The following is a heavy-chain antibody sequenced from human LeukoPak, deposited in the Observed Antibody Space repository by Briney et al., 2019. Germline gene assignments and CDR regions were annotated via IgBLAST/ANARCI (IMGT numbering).Heavy chain of an antibody. Sequence: PGGSLRLSCAASGFTFSTYAMNWVRQAPGKGLEWVSSISDTSTYIYYADSVKGRFTISRDNAKNSLYLQMNSLRAEDTAVYYCAREGGSSWPPLNYYYYMDVWGKGTTVTVSS. CDR1: GFTFSTYA. CDR2: ISDTSTYI. V-gene: IGHV3-21*01. J-gene: IGHJ6*03. D-gene: IGHD6-13*01. CDR3: AREGGSSWPPLNYYYYMDV.